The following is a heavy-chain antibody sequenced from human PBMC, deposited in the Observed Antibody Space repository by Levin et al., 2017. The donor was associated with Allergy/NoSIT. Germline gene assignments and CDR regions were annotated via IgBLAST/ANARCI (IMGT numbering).Heavy chain of an antibody. J-gene: IGHJ6*02. V-gene: IGHV3-48*01. Sequence: GESLKISCAASGFSFSFYSMNWVRQAPGKGLEWVSYISSSSSGIHYADSVRGRFTISRDDAKNSLYLQMNSLRAEDTAVYYCARGDCSSTSCSYVNIQFVLDAWGQGTTVTVSS. CDR1: GFSFSFYS. CDR3: ARGDCSSTSCSYVNIQFVLDA. D-gene: IGHD2-2*01. CDR2: ISSSSSGI.